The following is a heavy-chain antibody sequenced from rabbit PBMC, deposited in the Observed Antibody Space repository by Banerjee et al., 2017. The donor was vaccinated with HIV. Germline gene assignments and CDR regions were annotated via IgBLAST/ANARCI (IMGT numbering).Heavy chain of an antibody. CDR3: TRDLHYAGYANDDYA. V-gene: IGHV1S40*01. CDR2: IYNGDGNA. Sequence: QSLEESGGGLVQPEGSLTLTCTASGFSFSSSDDMCWVRQAPGKGLEWIGCIYNGDGNAYYASWAKGRFTISKTSSTTVTLQMTSLTAADTATYFCTRDLHYAGYANDDYAWGQGTLVTVS. D-gene: IGHD6-1*01. CDR1: GFSFSSSDD. J-gene: IGHJ4*01.